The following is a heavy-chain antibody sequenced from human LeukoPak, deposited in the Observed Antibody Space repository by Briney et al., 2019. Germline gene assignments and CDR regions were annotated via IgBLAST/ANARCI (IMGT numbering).Heavy chain of an antibody. CDR2: IYYSGST. CDR3: AKMDCSSSSCYYYYGMDV. Sequence: SETLSPTCTVSGGSISSSSYYWGWIRQPPGKGLEWIGSIYYSGSTYYNPSLKSRVTISVDTSKNQFSLKLSSVTAADTAVYYCAKMDCSSSSCYYYYGMDVWGQGTTVTVSS. V-gene: IGHV4-39*01. D-gene: IGHD2-2*01. CDR1: GGSISSSSYY. J-gene: IGHJ6*02.